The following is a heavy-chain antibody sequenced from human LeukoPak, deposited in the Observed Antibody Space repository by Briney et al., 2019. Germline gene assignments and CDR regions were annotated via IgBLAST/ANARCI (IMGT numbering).Heavy chain of an antibody. CDR3: ARDGPRGFTILSVINDAPDAYGI. V-gene: IGHV3-33*01. CDR2: IWYDGSDK. CDR1: GLTFSNVG. Sequence: RRSLRPSRAASGLTFSNVGMDCVRQAPGKGLEWVAVIWYDGSDKYYADSVKGRFTIFRDNSKNTLFLQMNSLRSEDTAVYYSARDGPRGFTILSVINDAPDAYGIGARGTLVTVSS. D-gene: IGHD3-3*01. J-gene: IGHJ3*02.